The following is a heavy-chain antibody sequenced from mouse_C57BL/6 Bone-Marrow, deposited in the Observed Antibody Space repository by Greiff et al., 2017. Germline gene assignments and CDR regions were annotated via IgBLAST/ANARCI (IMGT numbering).Heavy chain of an antibody. CDR3: ARSPYYYGDY. D-gene: IGHD1-1*01. CDR1: GYTFTSYW. J-gene: IGHJ2*01. CDR2: IYPGSGST. V-gene: IGHV1-55*01. Sequence: QVQLQQPGAELVKPGASVKMSCKASGYTFTSYWITWVKQRPGQGLEWIGDIYPGSGSTNYNEKFKSKATLPVDTSSSTAYMQLISLTSEVSAVYYCARSPYYYGDYWGQGTTLTVSS.